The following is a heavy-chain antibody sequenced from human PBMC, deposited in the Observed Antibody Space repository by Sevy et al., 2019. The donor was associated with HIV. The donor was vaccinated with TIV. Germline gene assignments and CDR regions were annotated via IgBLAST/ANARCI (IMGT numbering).Heavy chain of an antibody. CDR1: GGTFSNYA. CDR3: AGSYFDSSGYSPLYYYGMDV. D-gene: IGHD3-22*01. J-gene: IGHJ6*02. CDR2: FIPMFDTA. V-gene: IGHV1-69*13. Sequence: ASVKVSCKASGGTFSNYAISWVRQAPGQGLEWMGGFIPMFDTANYAQKCQGKVTLTADGSTTTAYMELSSLRSDDTAVYYCAGSYFDSSGYSPLYYYGMDVWGQGTTVTVSS.